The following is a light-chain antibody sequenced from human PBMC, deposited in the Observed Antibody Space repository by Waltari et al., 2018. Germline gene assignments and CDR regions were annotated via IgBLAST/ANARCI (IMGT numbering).Light chain of an antibody. Sequence: QPALTQPASVSGSPGQSITISCSGSSTYFGATKYVPWYQQHPGRAPKVVIYDVTKRPSGISDRFSGSKSDSAASLTISGLQPEDEADYYCSSRTTSITWVFGGGTKLTVL. J-gene: IGLJ3*02. CDR1: STYFGATKY. CDR3: SSRTTSITWV. CDR2: DVT. V-gene: IGLV2-14*03.